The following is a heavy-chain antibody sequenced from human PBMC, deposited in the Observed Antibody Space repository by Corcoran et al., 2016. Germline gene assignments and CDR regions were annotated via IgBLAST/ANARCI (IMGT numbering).Heavy chain of an antibody. D-gene: IGHD2-15*01. V-gene: IGHV4-31*03. CDR3: AREGRGETYSDPDY. J-gene: IGHJ4*02. CDR2: IYYSGST. Sequence: QVQLQESGPGLVKPSQTLSLTCTVSGGSISSGGYYWSWIRQHPGKGLEWIGYIYYSGSTYYNPSLKSRVTISVGTSKNQFSLKLSSVTAADTAVYYCAREGRGETYSDPDYWGQGTLVTVSS. CDR1: GGSISSGGYY.